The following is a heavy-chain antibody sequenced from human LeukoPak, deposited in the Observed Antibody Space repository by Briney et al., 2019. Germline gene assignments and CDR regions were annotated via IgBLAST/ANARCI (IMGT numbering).Heavy chain of an antibody. V-gene: IGHV3-48*01. CDR2: ISSSSSTI. CDR1: GFTFSSYS. CDR3: AREDTYYDFWSGYYRDNWFDP. J-gene: IGHJ5*02. Sequence: GGSLRLSCAASGFTFSSYSMNWVRQAPGKGLEWVSYISSSSSTIYYADSVKGRFTISRDNAKNSLYLQMNSLRAEDTAVYYCAREDTYYDFWSGYYRDNWFDPWGQGTLVTVSS. D-gene: IGHD3-3*01.